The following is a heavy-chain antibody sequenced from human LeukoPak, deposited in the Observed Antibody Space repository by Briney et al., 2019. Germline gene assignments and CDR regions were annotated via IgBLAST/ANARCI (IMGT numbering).Heavy chain of an antibody. Sequence: GGSLRLSCAASGFTFSSYVMSWVRQAPGKGLEWVSAISGSGGSTYYADSVKGRFTISRDNSKNTLYLQMNSLRAEDTAVYYCANGYDSSGYYWSRAFDYWGQGTLVTVSS. J-gene: IGHJ4*02. V-gene: IGHV3-23*01. CDR2: ISGSGGST. D-gene: IGHD3-22*01. CDR1: GFTFSSYV. CDR3: ANGYDSSGYYWSRAFDY.